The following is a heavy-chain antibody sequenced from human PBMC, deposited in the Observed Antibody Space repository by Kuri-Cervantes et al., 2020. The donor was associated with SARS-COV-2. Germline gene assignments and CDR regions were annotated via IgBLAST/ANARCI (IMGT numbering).Heavy chain of an antibody. CDR1: GYTFTSYG. Sequence: ASVKVSCKASGYTFTSYGISWVRQAPGQGLEWMGWISAYNGNTNYAQKLQGRVTITADESTSTAYMELSSLRSEDTAVYYCGGDIVVVPAAIPARYYYYYGMDVWGQGTTVTVSS. CDR3: GGDIVVVPAAIPARYYYYYGMDV. D-gene: IGHD2-2*02. V-gene: IGHV1-18*01. CDR2: ISAYNGNT. J-gene: IGHJ6*02.